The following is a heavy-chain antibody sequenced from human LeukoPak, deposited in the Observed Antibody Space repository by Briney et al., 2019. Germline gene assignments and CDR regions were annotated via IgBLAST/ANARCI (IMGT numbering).Heavy chain of an antibody. Sequence: PSETLSLTCTVSGGSLNTYYWSWLRQPPGKGLEYIGYIYYDGETNYNPSLKSRVTMSIDTSRKQFSLALSPVTAADTALYYCARGDNGQSDALFIWGQGRVVTVSS. CDR3: ARGDNGQSDALFI. J-gene: IGHJ3*02. D-gene: IGHD2-8*01. V-gene: IGHV4-59*01. CDR2: IYYDGET. CDR1: GGSLNTYY.